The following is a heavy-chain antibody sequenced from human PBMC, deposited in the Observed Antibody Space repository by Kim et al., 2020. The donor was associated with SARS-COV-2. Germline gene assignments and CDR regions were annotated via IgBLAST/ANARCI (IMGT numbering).Heavy chain of an antibody. D-gene: IGHD4-17*01. CDR2: IGPGGDT. V-gene: IGHV3-23*01. Sequence: GGSLRLSCAASGFTFNSYALSWVRQAPGMGLEWVSGIGPGGDTHYVDSVKGRFTISRDNSRNTLSLQMNSPRVEDTAVYYCAKYTVKTPPDYGGQGALVT. J-gene: IGHJ4*02. CDR3: AKYTVKTPPDY. CDR1: GFTFNSYA.